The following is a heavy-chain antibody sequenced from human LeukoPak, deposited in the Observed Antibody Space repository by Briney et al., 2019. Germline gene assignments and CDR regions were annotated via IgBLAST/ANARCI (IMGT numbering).Heavy chain of an antibody. CDR1: GFTFSSSA. Sequence: GGSLRLSCAASGFTFSSSAMTWVRQAPGKGLEWVSSISGSGGATFYADSVKGRFTISRDNAKNSLYLQMNSLRAEDTAVYYCARVLRGSGYYYYYMDVWGKGTTVTVSS. CDR3: ARVLRGSGYYYYYMDV. V-gene: IGHV3-23*01. J-gene: IGHJ6*03. CDR2: ISGSGGAT. D-gene: IGHD3-10*01.